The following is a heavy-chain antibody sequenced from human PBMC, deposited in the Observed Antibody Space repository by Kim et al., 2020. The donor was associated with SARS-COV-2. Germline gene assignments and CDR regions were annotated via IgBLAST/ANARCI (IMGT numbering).Heavy chain of an antibody. CDR1: GGSFSGYY. V-gene: IGHV4-34*01. Sequence: SETLSLTCAVYGGSFSGYYWSWIRQPPGKGLEWIGEINHSGSTNYNPSLKSRVTISVATSKTQFSLKLSSVTAADTAVYYCARGTKNWFDPWGQGTLGTVSS. CDR3: ARGTKNWFDP. CDR2: INHSGST. J-gene: IGHJ5*02.